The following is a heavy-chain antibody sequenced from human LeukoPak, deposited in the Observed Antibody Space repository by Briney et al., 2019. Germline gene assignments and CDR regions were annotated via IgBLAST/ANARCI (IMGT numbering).Heavy chain of an antibody. CDR2: INHSGST. D-gene: IGHD3-3*01. CDR1: GGSFSGYY. J-gene: IGHJ4*02. Sequence: PSETLSLTCAVYGGSFSGYYWSWIRQPPGKGLEWIGEINHSGSTNYNPSLKSRVTISVDTSKNQFSLKLSSVTAADTAVYYCARGLGYDFWSGYYTGIDYWGQGTLVTVSS. CDR3: ARGLGYDFWSGYYTGIDY. V-gene: IGHV4-34*01.